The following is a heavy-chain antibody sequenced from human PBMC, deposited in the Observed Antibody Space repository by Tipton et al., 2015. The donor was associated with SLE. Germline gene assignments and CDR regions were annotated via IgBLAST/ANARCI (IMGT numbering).Heavy chain of an antibody. D-gene: IGHD3-9*01. V-gene: IGHV4-39*07. CDR1: GGSITSGNYN. CDR2: IYYDGNT. CDR3: AKQFDNYYGLDV. J-gene: IGHJ6*02. Sequence: TLSLTCIVSGGSITSGNYNWGWIRQPPGKGLEWIANIYYDGNTNYNPSLRSRVTISVDTSKSQFSLKVTSVTAADTAVYYCAKQFDNYYGLDVWGQGTTVIVSS.